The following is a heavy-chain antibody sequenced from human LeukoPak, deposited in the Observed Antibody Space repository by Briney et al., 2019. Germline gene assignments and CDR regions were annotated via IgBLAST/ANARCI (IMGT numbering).Heavy chain of an antibody. CDR2: ISGSGGTA. V-gene: IGHV3-23*01. CDR1: GFTFSSYA. D-gene: IGHD4-11*01. J-gene: IGHJ4*02. Sequence: GGSLRLSCAASGFTFSSYAMSWVRQGPGKGLEWVSAISGSGGTAYYADSVRGRFTISGDNSKNTLYLQVNSLRAEDTAVYYCAKQRMIYFDYIVSDFDYRGQGTLVTVSS. CDR3: AKQRMIYFDYIVSDFDY.